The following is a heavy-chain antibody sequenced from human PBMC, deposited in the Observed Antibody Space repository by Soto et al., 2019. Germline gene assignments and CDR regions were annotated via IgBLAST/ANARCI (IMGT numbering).Heavy chain of an antibody. CDR2: VHGGGVTT. CDR3: AKTITLSPSDDSRGRGALIDH. V-gene: IGHV3-23*01. CDR1: GFTFSNYA. Sequence: EVQLLESGGGLVQPGGSLRLSCAASGFTFSNYAMSWVRQAPGKGLEWVSAVHGGGVTTFYADSVKGRFTISRDNAKNTLSLLMDSLRPEDTALYYCAKTITLSPSDDSRGRGALIDHWGQGTLVTVSS. D-gene: IGHD6-19*01. J-gene: IGHJ4*02.